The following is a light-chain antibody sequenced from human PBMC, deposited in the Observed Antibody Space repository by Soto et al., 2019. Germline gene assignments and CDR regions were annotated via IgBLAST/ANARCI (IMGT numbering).Light chain of an antibody. J-gene: IGLJ3*02. V-gene: IGLV1-40*01. Sequence: QSVLTQPPSVSGAPGQRVTISCTGSSSNIGAGYDVHWYQQVPGTAPKLLIYGNNNRPSGVPDRFSGSKSGTSASLAITGLLSDDEADYYCQSYDSSVNGPMFGGGTKLTVL. CDR2: GNN. CDR3: QSYDSSVNGPM. CDR1: SSNIGAGYD.